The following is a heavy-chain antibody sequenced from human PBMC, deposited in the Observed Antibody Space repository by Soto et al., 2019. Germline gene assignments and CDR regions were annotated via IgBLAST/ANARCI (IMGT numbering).Heavy chain of an antibody. CDR1: GFDFGDYY. Sequence: GGSLRLSCTGSGFDFGDYYMSWIRQAPGKGLEWVSYIDSGDGTAYYTDSVKGRFTISRDNAKKTVYLQMSSLRVEDTALYYCVRPYYSSSWFPFDRWGQGTLVTVSS. J-gene: IGHJ4*02. CDR3: VRPYYSSSWFPFDR. CDR2: IDSGDGTA. V-gene: IGHV3-11*01. D-gene: IGHD6-13*01.